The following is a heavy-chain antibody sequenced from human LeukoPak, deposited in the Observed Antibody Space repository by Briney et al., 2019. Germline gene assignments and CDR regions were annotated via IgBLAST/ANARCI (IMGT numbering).Heavy chain of an antibody. CDR3: ARVQWDGYNPRTGWFDP. D-gene: IGHD5-24*01. J-gene: IGHJ5*02. CDR1: GYTFTGYY. CDR2: INPNSGGT. V-gene: IGHV1-2*02. Sequence: ASVKVSCKASGYTFTGYYMHWVRQAPGQGLEWMGWINPNSGGTNYAQKVQGRVTMTRDTSISTAYMELSRLRSDDTAVYYCARVQWDGYNPRTGWFDPWGQGTLVTVSS.